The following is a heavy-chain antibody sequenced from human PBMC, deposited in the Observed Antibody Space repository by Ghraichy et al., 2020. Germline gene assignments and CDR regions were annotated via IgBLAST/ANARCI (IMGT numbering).Heavy chain of an antibody. D-gene: IGHD1-26*01. CDR2: ISSNGGST. CDR1: GFTFSSYA. Sequence: GESLNISCAASGFTFSSYAMHWVRQAPGKGLEYVSAISSNGGSTYYANSVKGRFTISRDNSKNTLYLQMGSLRAEDMAVYYCARGYSGSPWGQGTLVTVSS. J-gene: IGHJ5*02. CDR3: ARGYSGSP. V-gene: IGHV3-64*01.